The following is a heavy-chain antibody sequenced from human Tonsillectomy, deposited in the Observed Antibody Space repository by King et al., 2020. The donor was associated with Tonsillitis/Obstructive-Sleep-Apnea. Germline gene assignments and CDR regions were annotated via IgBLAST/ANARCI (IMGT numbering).Heavy chain of an antibody. V-gene: IGHV3-11*05. CDR2: ISDSGTYT. CDR3: ASQGDY. J-gene: IGHJ4*02. Sequence: VQLVESGGGLVQPGGSLRLSCATSGLAFSDYYMSWIRQAPGKGLEWVSYISDSGTYTKYADSVKGRFIISRDNSKNSMYLQMNSLRAEDTAVYFCASQGDYWGQGTLVTVSS. CDR1: GLAFSDYY.